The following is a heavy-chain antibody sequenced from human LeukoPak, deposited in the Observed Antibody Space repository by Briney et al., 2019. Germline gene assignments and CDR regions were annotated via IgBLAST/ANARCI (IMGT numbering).Heavy chain of an antibody. CDR1: GGSISSGGYY. CDR3: ARTVRFLEWFRYYYYYYGMDV. Sequence: SETLSLTCTVSGGSISSGGYYWSWIRQHPGKGLEWIGYIYYSGSTYYNPSLKSRVTISVDTSKSQFSLKLSSVTAADTAVYYCARTVRFLEWFRYYYYYYGMDVWGQGTTVTVSS. CDR2: IYYSGST. V-gene: IGHV4-31*03. D-gene: IGHD3-3*01. J-gene: IGHJ6*02.